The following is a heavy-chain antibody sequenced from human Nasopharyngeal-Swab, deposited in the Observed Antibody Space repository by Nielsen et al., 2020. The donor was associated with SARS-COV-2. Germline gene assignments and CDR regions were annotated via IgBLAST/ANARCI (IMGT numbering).Heavy chain of an antibody. V-gene: IGHV1-69*06. CDR2: IIPIFGTA. CDR3: AREGGPVVPSAYYYYGMDV. Sequence: SVKVSCKASGYTFSSYDISWVRQAPGQGLEWMGGIIPIFGTANYAQKFQGRVTITADKSTSTAYMELSSLRSEDTAVYYCAREGGPVVPSAYYYYGMDVWGQGTTVTVSS. J-gene: IGHJ6*02. D-gene: IGHD2-2*01. CDR1: GYTFSSYD.